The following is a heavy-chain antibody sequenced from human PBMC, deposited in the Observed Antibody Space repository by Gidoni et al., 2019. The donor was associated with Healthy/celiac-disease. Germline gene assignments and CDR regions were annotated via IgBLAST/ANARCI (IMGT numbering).Heavy chain of an antibody. D-gene: IGHD3-16*01. CDR3: AKGYRGETN. V-gene: IGHV3-23*01. CDR1: GFTFSSYT. J-gene: IGHJ4*02. Sequence: EVPLLESGGGLVQPGGSLRLSCAASGFTFSSYTMSWVRQAPGKGLEWVSAISGSGGSTYYADAVKGRFTISRDNSKNTLYRQMNSLRAEDTAVYYCAKGYRGETNWGQGTLVTVSS. CDR2: ISGSGGST.